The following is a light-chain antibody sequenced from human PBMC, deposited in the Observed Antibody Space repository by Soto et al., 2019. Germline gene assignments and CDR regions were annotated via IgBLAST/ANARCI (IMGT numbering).Light chain of an antibody. CDR2: GAS. J-gene: IGKJ1*01. Sequence: EIVLTQSPGTLSLSPGERATLSCRGSQSVSSSYLAWYQQKPGQAPRLLIYGASSRATGIPDRFSGSGSGTDFTLTISRLEPEDFAVYYCQQYGSSPPTFGQGTKVEI. CDR1: QSVSSSY. CDR3: QQYGSSPPT. V-gene: IGKV3-20*01.